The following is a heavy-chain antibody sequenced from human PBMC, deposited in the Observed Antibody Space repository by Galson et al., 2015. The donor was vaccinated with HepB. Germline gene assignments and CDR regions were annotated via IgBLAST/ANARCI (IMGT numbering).Heavy chain of an antibody. V-gene: IGHV2-70*01. D-gene: IGHD1-26*01. J-gene: IGHJ6*02. CDR3: ARITADSGSWPRTIYFYGLDV. Sequence: PALVKPTQTLTLTCAVSGLSLISSGQSVTWIRQPPGKALEWHALIDWADEKYYSTSLKTRLSISKDTSKNQVVLTMTNMDPVDTGTYYCARITADSGSWPRTIYFYGLDVWGQGTTVIVSS. CDR2: IDWADEK. CDR1: GLSLISSGQS.